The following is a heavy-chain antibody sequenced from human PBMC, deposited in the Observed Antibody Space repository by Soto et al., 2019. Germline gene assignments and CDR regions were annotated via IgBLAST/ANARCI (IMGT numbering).Heavy chain of an antibody. Sequence: QVQLQQWGAGLLKPSETLSLTCAVYGGSFSDYYWTWIRQPPGKGLEWIGEINHSVNTNYNPSLKSRVTISVDTSKNQFSLNLNSVTAADTAVYYCARDVRGFAGRFFDYWGQGNQVTVSS. V-gene: IGHV4-34*02. CDR1: GGSFSDYY. D-gene: IGHD3-10*01. CDR3: ARDVRGFAGRFFDY. J-gene: IGHJ4*02. CDR2: INHSVNT.